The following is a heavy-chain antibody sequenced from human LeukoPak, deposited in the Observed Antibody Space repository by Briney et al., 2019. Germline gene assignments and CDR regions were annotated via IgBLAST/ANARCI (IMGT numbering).Heavy chain of an antibody. V-gene: IGHV4-59*04. CDR1: GGSISRYY. CDR3: AGALVVVPAAIRWFDP. J-gene: IGHJ5*02. D-gene: IGHD2-2*01. Sequence: SETLSLTCTVSGGSISRYYWSWIRQPPGKGLEWIGYIYHSGSTYYNPSLKSRVTISVDRSKNQFSLKLSSVTAADTAVYYCAGALVVVPAAIRWFDPWGQGTLVTVSS. CDR2: IYHSGST.